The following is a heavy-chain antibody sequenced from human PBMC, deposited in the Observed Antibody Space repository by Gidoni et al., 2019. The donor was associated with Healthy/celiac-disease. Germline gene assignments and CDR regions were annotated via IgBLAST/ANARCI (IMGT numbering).Heavy chain of an antibody. D-gene: IGHD3-9*01. Sequence: EVQLLESGGGLVQPGGSLRLSCAASGFTFSSYAMSLVRQVPGKGLGWVSAISGSGGSTYYADSVKGRFTISRDNSKNTLYLQMNSLRAEDTAVYYCAKVDILTGPFDYWGQGTLVTVSS. J-gene: IGHJ4*02. CDR3: AKVDILTGPFDY. CDR1: GFTFSSYA. V-gene: IGHV3-23*01. CDR2: ISGSGGST.